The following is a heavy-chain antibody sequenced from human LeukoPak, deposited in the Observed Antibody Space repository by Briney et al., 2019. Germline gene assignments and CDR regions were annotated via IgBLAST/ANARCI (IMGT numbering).Heavy chain of an antibody. D-gene: IGHD3-10*01. CDR3: ARALPSYYYGSGALDY. Sequence: GASVKVSCKASGYTFTSYAVNWVRQAPGQGLEWMGYISTNTGNPTYAQGFTGRFVFSLDTSVSTAYLQISSLKAEDTAVYYCARALPSYYYGSGALDYWGQGTLVTVSS. CDR1: GYTFTSYA. V-gene: IGHV7-4-1*02. CDR2: ISTNTGNP. J-gene: IGHJ4*02.